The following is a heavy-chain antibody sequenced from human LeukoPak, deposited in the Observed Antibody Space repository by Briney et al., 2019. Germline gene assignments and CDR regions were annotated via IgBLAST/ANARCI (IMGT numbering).Heavy chain of an antibody. D-gene: IGHD5-18*01. CDR3: VEGGAARFDY. CDR1: GFTFSSYE. V-gene: IGHV3-48*03. CDR2: ISSSDSTI. J-gene: IGHJ4*02. Sequence: GSLRLSCAASGFTFSSYEMNWVRQAPGKGLEWVSYISSSDSTIYYADSVKGRFTISRDNSKNTLYLQMNSLRAEDTAVYYCVEGGAARFDYWGQGTLVAVSS.